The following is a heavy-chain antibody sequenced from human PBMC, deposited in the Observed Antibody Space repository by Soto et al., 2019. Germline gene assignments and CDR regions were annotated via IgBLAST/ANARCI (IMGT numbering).Heavy chain of an antibody. D-gene: IGHD3-3*01. CDR1: GYAFSVYY. CDR3: AREIRSGYYKYWYFDL. Sequence: QVQLVQSGAEVKKPGASVKVSCKASGYAFSVYYIHWVRQAPGQGLEWMGWINPNSGGTNYAQKFQGGVTMTRDTSISTACMELSRLRSDDTAVYFCAREIRSGYYKYWYFDLWGRGTLVTVSS. V-gene: IGHV1-2*02. J-gene: IGHJ2*01. CDR2: INPNSGGT.